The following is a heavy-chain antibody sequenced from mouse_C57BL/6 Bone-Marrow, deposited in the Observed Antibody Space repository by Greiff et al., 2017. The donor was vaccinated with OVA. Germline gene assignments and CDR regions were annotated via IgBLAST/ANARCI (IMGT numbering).Heavy chain of an antibody. CDR3: AAITTVVATGYFDY. D-gene: IGHD1-1*01. CDR1: GYTFTSYW. Sequence: VQLQQPGAELVKPGASVKMSCKASGYTFTSYWLTWVKQRPGQGLEWIGDIYPGSGSTNYNEKFKSKATLTVDTSSSTAYMQLSSLTSEDSAVYYCAAITTVVATGYFDYWGQGTTLTVSS. CDR2: IYPGSGST. J-gene: IGHJ2*01. V-gene: IGHV1-55*01.